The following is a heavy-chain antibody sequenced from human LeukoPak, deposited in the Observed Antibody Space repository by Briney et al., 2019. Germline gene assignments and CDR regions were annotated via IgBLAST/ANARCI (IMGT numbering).Heavy chain of an antibody. V-gene: IGHV3-21*01. CDR2: ISSSSSSYI. D-gene: IGHD3-10*01. CDR3: ARDSGATMVRGVIIRGPNWFDP. J-gene: IGHJ5*02. Sequence: GGSLRLSCAASGFTFSSYSMNWVRQAPGKGLEWVSSISSSSSSYIYYADSVKGRFTISRDNAKNSLYLQMNSLRAEDTAVYYCARDSGATMVRGVIIRGPNWFDPWGQGTLVTVSS. CDR1: GFTFSSYS.